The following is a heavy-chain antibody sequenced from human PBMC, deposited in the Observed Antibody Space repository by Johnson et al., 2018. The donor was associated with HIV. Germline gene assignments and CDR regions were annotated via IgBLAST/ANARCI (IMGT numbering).Heavy chain of an antibody. D-gene: IGHD2-2*01. V-gene: IGHV3-30*03. CDR2: ISSDGSNK. CDR1: GFSFSNYA. Sequence: VQLVESGGGVVQPGRSLRLSCAASGFSFSNYAMDWVRQAPGKGLEWVAVISSDGSNKNYADSVKGRFTISRDNSKNTLYLQMNSLRAEDTAVYYCATPRSEYQPDDAFDIWGQGTMVTVSS. J-gene: IGHJ3*02. CDR3: ATPRSEYQPDDAFDI.